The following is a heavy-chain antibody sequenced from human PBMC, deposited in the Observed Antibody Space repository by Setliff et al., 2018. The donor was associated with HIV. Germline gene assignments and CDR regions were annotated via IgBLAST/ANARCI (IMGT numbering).Heavy chain of an antibody. Sequence: SETLSLTCTVSGGSISSGGYYWSWIRQHPGKSLEWIGYIYYSGSTYYNPSLKSRVTISVDTSKNQFSLKLSSVTAADTAVYYCARVRSYGSAYDAFDVWGPGTMVTVSS. CDR1: GGSISSGGYY. J-gene: IGHJ3*01. CDR2: IYYSGST. CDR3: ARVRSYGSAYDAFDV. V-gene: IGHV4-31*03. D-gene: IGHD3-10*01.